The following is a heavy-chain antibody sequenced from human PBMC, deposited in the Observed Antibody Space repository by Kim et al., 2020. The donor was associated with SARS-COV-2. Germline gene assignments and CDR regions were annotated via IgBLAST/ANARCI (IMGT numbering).Heavy chain of an antibody. CDR2: ISSDGRYT. D-gene: IGHD3-10*02. CDR1: GFSVSNYW. J-gene: IGHJ6*02. Sequence: GGSLRLSCAASGFSVSNYWINWVRHAPGNGLVWVSRISSDGRYTHYADSVKGRFTLSRDNAENTLFLQMNSLRAEDTAVYYCARGMFSSGFDVWGQGTTVTVSS. CDR3: ARGMFSSGFDV. V-gene: IGHV3-74*01.